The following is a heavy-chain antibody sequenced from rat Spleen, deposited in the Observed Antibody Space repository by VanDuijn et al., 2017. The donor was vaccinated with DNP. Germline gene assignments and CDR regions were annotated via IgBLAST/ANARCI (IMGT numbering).Heavy chain of an antibody. CDR1: GFTFSNYG. Sequence: EVQLVESGGGLVQPGRSLKLSCAASGFTFSNYGMAWVRQAPTKGLEWVATISYDGSSTWYRDSVKGRFTISRDNAKSTLYLQMDSLRSEDTATYYWATSDSYGFASWGQGTLVTVSS. V-gene: IGHV5-29*01. J-gene: IGHJ3*01. CDR2: ISYDGSST. D-gene: IGHD1-2*01. CDR3: ATSDSYGFAS.